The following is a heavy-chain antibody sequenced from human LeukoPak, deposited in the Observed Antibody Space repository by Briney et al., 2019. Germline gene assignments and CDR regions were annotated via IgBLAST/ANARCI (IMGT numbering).Heavy chain of an antibody. D-gene: IGHD5-24*01. V-gene: IGHV4-39*01. CDR2: IYYSGIT. CDR1: GGSISSSSHY. J-gene: IGHJ4*02. CDR3: ARGWLQSYFDY. Sequence: SETLSLTCTVSGGSISSSSHYWGWIRQPPGKGLEWIGSIYYSGITYYNPSLRSRVTISVDTSKNQFSLQLNSVTPEDTAVYYCARGWLQSYFDYWGQGTLVTVSS.